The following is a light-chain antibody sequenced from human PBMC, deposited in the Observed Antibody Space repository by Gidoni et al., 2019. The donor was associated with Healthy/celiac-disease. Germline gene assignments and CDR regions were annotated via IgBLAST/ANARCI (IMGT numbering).Light chain of an antibody. CDR2: DVS. CDR3: CSYAGSYTLGV. Sequence: QSALTQPRSVSGSPGQSVTISCTGTSSDVGGYNYVSWYQQHPGKAPKLMIYDVSKRPSGVPDRFSGSKSGNTASLTISGLQAEDEADYYCCSYAGSYTLGVFGGGTKLTXL. CDR1: SSDVGGYNY. V-gene: IGLV2-11*01. J-gene: IGLJ2*01.